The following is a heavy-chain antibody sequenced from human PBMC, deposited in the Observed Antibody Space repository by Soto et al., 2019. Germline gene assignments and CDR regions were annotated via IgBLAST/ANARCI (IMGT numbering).Heavy chain of an antibody. Sequence: GASVKVSCKASGYTFTSYGISWVRQAPGQGLEWMGWISAYNGNTNYAQKLQGRVTMTTDTSTSTAYMELRSLRSDDTAVYYCARDLDSSFYYYYYYGMDVWGQGTTVTVYS. V-gene: IGHV1-18*01. D-gene: IGHD3-22*01. CDR3: ARDLDSSFYYYYYYGMDV. CDR2: ISAYNGNT. CDR1: GYTFTSYG. J-gene: IGHJ6*02.